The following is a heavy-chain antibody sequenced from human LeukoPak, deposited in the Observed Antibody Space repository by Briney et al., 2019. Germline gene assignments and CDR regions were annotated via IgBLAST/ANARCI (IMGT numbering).Heavy chain of an antibody. J-gene: IGHJ6*03. CDR3: AKQGRDWLRDYYYYMDV. CDR1: GFTFSTYA. Sequence: GGSLRLSCAASGFTFSTYAMSWVRQAPGKGLEWVSAISDSGGSAYYADSVKGRFTISRDNSKNTLYLRMNSLRAEDTAVYYCAKQGRDWLRDYYYYMDVWGKGTTVTISS. V-gene: IGHV3-23*01. D-gene: IGHD3-9*01. CDR2: ISDSGGSA.